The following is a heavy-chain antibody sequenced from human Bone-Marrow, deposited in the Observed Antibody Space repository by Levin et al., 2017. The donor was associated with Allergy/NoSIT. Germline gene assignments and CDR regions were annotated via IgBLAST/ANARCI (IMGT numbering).Heavy chain of an antibody. Sequence: SETLSLTCTVSGGSISSYYWSWIRQPPGKGLEWIGYIYYSGSTNYNPSLKSRVTISVDTSKNQFSLKLSSVTAADTAVYYCARDWRYCSGGSCYGGVDYYYGMDVWGQGTTVTVSS. CDR1: GGSISSYY. V-gene: IGHV4-59*01. CDR2: IYYSGST. J-gene: IGHJ6*02. D-gene: IGHD2-15*01. CDR3: ARDWRYCSGGSCYGGVDYYYGMDV.